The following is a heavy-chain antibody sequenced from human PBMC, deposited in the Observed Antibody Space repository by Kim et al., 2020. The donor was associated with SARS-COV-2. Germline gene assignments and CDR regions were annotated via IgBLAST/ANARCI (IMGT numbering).Heavy chain of an antibody. CDR2: INPSGGST. J-gene: IGHJ4*02. Sequence: ASVKVSCKASGYTFTSYYMHWVRQAPGQGLEWMGIINPSGGSTSYAQKFQGRVTMTRDTSTSTVYMELSSLRSEDTAVYYCAREMEGGPISSIVVAGYFDSWGQGTLVTVSS. CDR3: AREMEGGPISSIVVAGYFDS. V-gene: IGHV1-46*01. D-gene: IGHD6-19*01. CDR1: GYTFTSYY.